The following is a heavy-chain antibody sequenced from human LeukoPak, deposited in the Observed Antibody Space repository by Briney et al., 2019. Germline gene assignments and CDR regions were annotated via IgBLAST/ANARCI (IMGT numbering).Heavy chain of an antibody. V-gene: IGHV4-59*02. Sequence: SETLSLTCTVSGGSVSSFYWSWIRQPPGKGLEWIGYIYNSGSPNYNPSLKSRVTISIDTSKNQFSLKLSSVTPADTAVYYCARADVDTTIWYYFDYWGQGTLVTVSS. CDR2: IYNSGSP. CDR1: GGSVSSFY. D-gene: IGHD5-18*01. CDR3: ARADVDTTIWYYFDY. J-gene: IGHJ4*02.